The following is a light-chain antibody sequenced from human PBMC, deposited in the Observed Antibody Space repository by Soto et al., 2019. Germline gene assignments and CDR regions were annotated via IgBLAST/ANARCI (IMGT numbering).Light chain of an antibody. CDR1: QGISTW. CDR2: TAS. CDR3: QQGNSFPLT. V-gene: IGKV1-12*01. Sequence: DIHMTQSPSSVSASVGDRVTITGRASQGISTWLAWYQQKPGEAPRLLIYTASTLHSGVPSRFSGSGSGTDFTLTITNLQPEDFATYYCQQGNSFPLTFGGGTKVEIK. J-gene: IGKJ4*01.